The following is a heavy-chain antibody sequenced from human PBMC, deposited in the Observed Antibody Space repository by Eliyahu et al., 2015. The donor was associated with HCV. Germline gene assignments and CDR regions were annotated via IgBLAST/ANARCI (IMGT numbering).Heavy chain of an antibody. V-gene: IGHV4-59*01. D-gene: IGHD6-19*01. Sequence: QVQLQESGPGLVRPSETLSLTCTVSGGSITTYYWSWXRQPPGKGLEWIGYIHYSGSTNYNPSLKSRVTISVDTSKNQFSLNLNSVTAADTAVYYCASGGGGIAVAGTGGWFDPWGQGALVTVSS. CDR2: IHYSGST. J-gene: IGHJ5*02. CDR1: GGSITTYY. CDR3: ASGGGGIAVAGTGGWFDP.